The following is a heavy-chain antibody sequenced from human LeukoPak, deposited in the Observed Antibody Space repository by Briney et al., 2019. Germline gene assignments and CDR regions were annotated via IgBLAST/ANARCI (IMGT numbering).Heavy chain of an antibody. CDR1: GYTFSDYY. CDR3: AGGYCSGGSCYLVENWFDF. CDR2: INPKSGDT. V-gene: IGHV1-2*06. D-gene: IGHD2-15*01. J-gene: IGHJ5*01. Sequence: ASVKVSCKASGYTFSDYYMYWLRQAPGERLEWMGRINPKSGDTNYAQDFQGRVTMTRDTSMNTAYMELSRLRSDDTAVYFCAGGYCSGGSCYLVENWFDFWGQGTLVTVSS.